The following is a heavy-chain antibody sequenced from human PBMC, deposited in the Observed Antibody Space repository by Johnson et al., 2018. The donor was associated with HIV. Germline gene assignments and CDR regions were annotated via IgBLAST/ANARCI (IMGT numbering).Heavy chain of an antibody. CDR3: ARAQLLADDAFNN. J-gene: IGHJ3*02. V-gene: IGHV3-74*02. CDR2: ISGDGSSS. D-gene: IGHD6-6*01. CDR1: GISFSSYW. Sequence: EQLEESGGGLVKAGGSLRLSCVASGISFSSYWMHWVRQAPGKGLVWVSRISGDGSSSSYADSVKGRFTISRDNAKNTLYLQLNSLRVEDTAIYYCARAQLLADDAFNNWGQGTMVTVSS.